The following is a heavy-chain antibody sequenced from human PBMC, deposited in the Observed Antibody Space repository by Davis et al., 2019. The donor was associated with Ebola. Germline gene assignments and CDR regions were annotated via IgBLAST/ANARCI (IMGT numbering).Heavy chain of an antibody. D-gene: IGHD1-26*01. V-gene: IGHV5-51*01. CDR2: IYPGDSDT. CDR3: ARRMSSGSYYGAEIDY. Sequence: GESLKISCKGSGYSFTSYWIGWVRQMPGKGLEWMGIIYPGDSDTRYRPSFQGQVTISADKSISTAYLQWSSLKASDTAMYYCARRMSSGSYYGAEIDYWGQGTLVTVSS. CDR1: GYSFTSYW. J-gene: IGHJ4*02.